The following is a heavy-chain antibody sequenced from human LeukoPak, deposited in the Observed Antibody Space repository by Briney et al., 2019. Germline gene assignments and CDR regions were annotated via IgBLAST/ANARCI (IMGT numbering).Heavy chain of an antibody. J-gene: IGHJ4*02. CDR1: GFTFDDYG. Sequence: GGSLRLSCAASGFTFDDYGMSWVRQAPGKGLEWVSGISWNSGSIGYADSVKGRFTISRDNAKNSLYLQMNSLRAEDTALYYCAKVGAAAGGYDYWGQGTLVTVSS. D-gene: IGHD1-26*01. V-gene: IGHV3-9*01. CDR2: ISWNSGSI. CDR3: AKVGAAAGGYDY.